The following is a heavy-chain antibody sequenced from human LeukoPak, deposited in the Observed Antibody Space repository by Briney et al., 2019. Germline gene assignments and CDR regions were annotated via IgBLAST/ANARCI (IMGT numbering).Heavy chain of an antibody. V-gene: IGHV3-48*03. Sequence: GGSLRLSCAASGFTFSSYEMNWVRQAPGKGLEWVSYISSSGSTIYYADSVKGRFTISRDNAKNSLYLQMNSLRAEDTAVYYCARGAVGATGLSFDYWGQGTLVTVSS. CDR2: ISSSGSTI. J-gene: IGHJ4*02. D-gene: IGHD1-26*01. CDR1: GFTFSSYE. CDR3: ARGAVGATGLSFDY.